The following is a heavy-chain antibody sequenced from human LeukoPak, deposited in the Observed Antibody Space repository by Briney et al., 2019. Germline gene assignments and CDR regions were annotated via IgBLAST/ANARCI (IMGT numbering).Heavy chain of an antibody. CDR2: INHSGST. D-gene: IGHD3-10*01. CDR3: AREEVRGVGSDY. J-gene: IGHJ4*02. V-gene: IGHV4-34*01. CDR1: GGSFSGHY. Sequence: SETLSLTCAVYGGSFSGHYWSWIRQPPGKGLEWIGEINHSGSTNYNPSLKSRVTISVDTPKNQFSLKLSSVTAADTAVYYCAREEVRGVGSDYWGQGTLVTVSS.